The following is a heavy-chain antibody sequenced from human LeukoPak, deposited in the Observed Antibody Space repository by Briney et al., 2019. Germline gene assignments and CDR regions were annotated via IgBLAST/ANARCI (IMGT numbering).Heavy chain of an antibody. V-gene: IGHV1-18*01. CDR3: ARGGTYYPCIDY. CDR2: VSAYNGKT. J-gene: IGHJ4*02. Sequence: GASVKVSCKASGYTFTSSYINWVRQAPRQGLEWMGWVSAYNGKTSYVQNFQGRVTMTTDSSTNTAYMDLTSLTSDDTAVYYCARGGTYYPCIDYWGQGTLVTVSS. D-gene: IGHD1-26*01. CDR1: GYTFTSSY.